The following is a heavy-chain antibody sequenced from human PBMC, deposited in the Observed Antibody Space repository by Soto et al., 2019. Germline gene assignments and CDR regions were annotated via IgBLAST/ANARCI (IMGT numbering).Heavy chain of an antibody. CDR3: ARAIYYYYYMDV. CDR1: GFTFKDYT. Sequence: GGSLRLSCAASGFTFKDYTMTWVRQAPGKGLEWVAAISTSGGTIFYADSVKGRFTISRDNAKNSLFLQMNSLRAEDTAVYYCARAIYYYYYMDVWGKGTTVTVSS. J-gene: IGHJ6*03. CDR2: ISTSGGTI. V-gene: IGHV3-21*01.